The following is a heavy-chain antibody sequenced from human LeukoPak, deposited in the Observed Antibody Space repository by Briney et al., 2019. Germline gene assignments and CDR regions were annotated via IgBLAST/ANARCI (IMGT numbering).Heavy chain of an antibody. CDR1: GFTFSSYA. J-gene: IGHJ3*02. Sequence: GGSLRLSCAASGFTFSSYAMSWVRQAPGKGLEWVSAISGSGGSTYYADSVKGRFTISRDNSKNTLYLQMNSLRAEDTAVYYCANGGSRYYDSSGYFDAFDIWGQGTMVTVSS. V-gene: IGHV3-23*01. D-gene: IGHD3-22*01. CDR2: ISGSGGST. CDR3: ANGGSRYYDSSGYFDAFDI.